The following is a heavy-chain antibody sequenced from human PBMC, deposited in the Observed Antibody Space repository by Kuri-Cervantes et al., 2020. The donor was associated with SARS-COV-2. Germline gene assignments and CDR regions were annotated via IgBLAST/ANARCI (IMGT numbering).Heavy chain of an antibody. CDR1: GYTFINYY. D-gene: IGHD2-15*01. J-gene: IGHJ6*02. CDR2: INPARGDT. V-gene: IGHV1-46*03. CDR3: TRAGDIVVVPYYGMDV. Sequence: ASVKVSCKVSGYTFINYYMHWVRHAPGQGLEWMGMINPARGDTNYAQKFQGRVTMTRDTSTRTVYMELTSLRSEDTAIYYCTRAGDIVVVPYYGMDVWGQGTTVTVSS.